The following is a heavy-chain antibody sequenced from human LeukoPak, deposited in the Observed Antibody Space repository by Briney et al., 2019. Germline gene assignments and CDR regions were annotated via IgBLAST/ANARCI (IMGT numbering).Heavy chain of an antibody. J-gene: IGHJ6*02. CDR3: ARDPYGDYYYGMDV. Sequence: ASAKVSCKASGGTFSSYAISWVRQAPGQGLEWMGGIIPIFGTANYAQKFQGRVTITADESTSTAYMELSSLRSEDTAVYYCARDPYGDYYYGMDVWGQGTTVTVSS. V-gene: IGHV1-69*13. CDR1: GGTFSSYA. D-gene: IGHD4-17*01. CDR2: IIPIFGTA.